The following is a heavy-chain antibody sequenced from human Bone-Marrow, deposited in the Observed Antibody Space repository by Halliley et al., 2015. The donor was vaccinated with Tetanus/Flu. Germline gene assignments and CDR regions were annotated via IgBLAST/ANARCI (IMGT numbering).Heavy chain of an antibody. CDR2: IIPSFGTA. J-gene: IGHJ4*02. V-gene: IGHV1-69*06. CDR1: GGTFSRYA. CDR3: ARDLEWGLLGAFDY. D-gene: IGHD1-26*01. Sequence: QLVQSGAEVKKPGSSVKVSCKASGGTFSRYAISWVRQAPGQGLEWMGGIIPSFGTAHYAQRFQGRVTITADRSTSTAYMELSSLGSEDTAVYYCARDLEWGLLGAFDYWGQGTLVTVSS.